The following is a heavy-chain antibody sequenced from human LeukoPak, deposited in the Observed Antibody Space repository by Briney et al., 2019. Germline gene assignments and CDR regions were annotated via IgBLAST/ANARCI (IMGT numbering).Heavy chain of an antibody. J-gene: IGHJ4*02. CDR1: GFGVHTFA. Sequence: PGGSLRLSCAVSGFGVHTFAMSWVRLAPGGGLEWLASITKYDGRVYYADSVRGRFTISRDTSQNELYLQMNSLRADDSAIYFCAKDHSADGWPTFEYWGRGTLVSVSS. CDR2: ITKYDGRV. D-gene: IGHD5-24*01. V-gene: IGHV3-23*01. CDR3: AKDHSADGWPTFEY.